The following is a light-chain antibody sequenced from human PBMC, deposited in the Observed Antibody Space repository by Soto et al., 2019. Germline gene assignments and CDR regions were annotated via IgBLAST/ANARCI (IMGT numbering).Light chain of an antibody. CDR3: RQRSNWPQVT. CDR1: QSISSY. V-gene: IGKV3-11*01. CDR2: DAS. Sequence: EIVLTQSPATLSLSPGERATLSCRASQSISSYLAWYQQKPGHAPRLLIYDASNRATGIQARFSGSGSGTAFSLTISSLEPEDCAVYYCRQRSNWPQVTFGQGTRLEIK. J-gene: IGKJ5*01.